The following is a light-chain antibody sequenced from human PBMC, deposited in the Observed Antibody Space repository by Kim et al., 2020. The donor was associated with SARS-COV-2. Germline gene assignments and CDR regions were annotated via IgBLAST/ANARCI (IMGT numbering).Light chain of an antibody. Sequence: GQRGTISCSGSSSNIGSNTVNWYQQPPGTAPKLLIYSNKQRPSGVPDRFAGSKSGTSASLAISGLQSEDEADYYCAAWDDSLNGPVFGGGTQLTVL. CDR2: SNK. CDR3: AAWDDSLNGPV. V-gene: IGLV1-44*01. CDR1: SSNIGSNT. J-gene: IGLJ3*02.